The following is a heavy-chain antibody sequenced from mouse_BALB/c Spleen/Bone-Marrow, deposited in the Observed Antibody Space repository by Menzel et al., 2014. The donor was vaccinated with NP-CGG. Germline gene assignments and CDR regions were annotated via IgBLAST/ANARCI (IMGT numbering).Heavy chain of an antibody. D-gene: IGHD1-2*01. J-gene: IGHJ4*01. V-gene: IGHV1S126*01. CDR1: GYSFTSYW. CDR2: IDPSDSET. Sequence: QVQLQQSGPQLVRPGASVKISCKASGYSFTSYWMHWVKQRPGQGLEWIGMIDPSDSETRSNQKFKDKATLTVDKSSSTAYMQLSSPTSEDSAVYYCARDGITTATYYYAMDYWGQGISVTVSS. CDR3: ARDGITTATYYYAMDY.